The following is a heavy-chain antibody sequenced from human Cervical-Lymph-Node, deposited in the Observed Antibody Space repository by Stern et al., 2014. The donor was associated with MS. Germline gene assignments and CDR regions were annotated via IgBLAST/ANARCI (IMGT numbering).Heavy chain of an antibody. CDR3: ARGALGDLSLLDHFDY. CDR2: IYYSGSA. Sequence: QVQLQESGPGLVRPSATLSLTCTVSGGSFSNYYWTWIRQPPGKGLEWIGYIYYSGSANYTPSLKSRVTISLDTSKNQFSLKLRSVTAADTAVYYCARGALGDLSLLDHFDYWGQGTLVTVSS. V-gene: IGHV4-59*01. CDR1: GGSFSNYY. J-gene: IGHJ4*02. D-gene: IGHD3-16*02.